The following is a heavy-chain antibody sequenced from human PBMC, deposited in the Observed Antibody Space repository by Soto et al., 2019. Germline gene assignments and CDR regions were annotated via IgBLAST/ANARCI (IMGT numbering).Heavy chain of an antibody. Sequence: ASVKVSCKASGYTFTSYAMHWVRQAPGQRLEWMGWINAGNGNTKYSQKFQGRVTITRDASASTAYMELSSLRSEDTAVYYCASAGTVTTDNWFDPWGQGTLVTVSS. CDR2: INAGNGNT. V-gene: IGHV1-3*01. D-gene: IGHD4-17*01. CDR3: ASAGTVTTDNWFDP. CDR1: GYTFTSYA. J-gene: IGHJ5*02.